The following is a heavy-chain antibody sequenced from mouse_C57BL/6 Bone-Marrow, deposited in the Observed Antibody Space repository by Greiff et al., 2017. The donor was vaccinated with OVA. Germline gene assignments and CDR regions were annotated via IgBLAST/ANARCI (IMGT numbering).Heavy chain of an antibody. V-gene: IGHV2-6-1*01. CDR2: IWSDGST. D-gene: IGHD2-4*01. CDR1: GFSLTSYG. CDR3: ARHEGVYYDYDEVYSMDY. Sequence: VKLQESGPGLVAPSQSLSITCTVSGFSLTSYGVHWVRQPPGKGLEWLVVIWSDGSTTYNSALKSRLSISKDNSKSQVFLKMNSLQTDDTAMYYCARHEGVYYDYDEVYSMDYWGQGTSVTVSS. J-gene: IGHJ4*01.